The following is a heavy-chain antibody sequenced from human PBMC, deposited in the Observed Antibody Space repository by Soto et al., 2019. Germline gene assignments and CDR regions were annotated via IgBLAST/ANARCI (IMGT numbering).Heavy chain of an antibody. D-gene: IGHD3-3*01. CDR1: GGSISSGGYY. Sequence: QVQLQESGPGLVKPSQTLSLTCTVSGGSISSGGYYWSWIRQHPGKGLEWIGYIYYSGSTYYNPSLKRRVTISVDTSKNQFSLKLSSVTAADTAVYYCATNARFLEWLPPFDYWGQGTLVTISS. V-gene: IGHV4-31*03. J-gene: IGHJ4*02. CDR3: ATNARFLEWLPPFDY. CDR2: IYYSGST.